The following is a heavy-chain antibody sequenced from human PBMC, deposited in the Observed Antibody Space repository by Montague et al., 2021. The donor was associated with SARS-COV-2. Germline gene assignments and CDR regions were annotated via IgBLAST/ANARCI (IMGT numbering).Heavy chain of an antibody. D-gene: IGHD1-26*01. Sequence: SLRLSCAASGFTFSSYAMLWVRQAPGKGLEWVAVISYDGSNKYYXXSLKGRFTISRDNSKNTLYLQMNSLRAEDTAVYYCARAASGGYLSWFDPWGQGTLVTVSS. CDR3: ARAASGGYLSWFDP. V-gene: IGHV3-30-3*01. CDR2: ISYDGSNK. J-gene: IGHJ5*02. CDR1: GFTFSSYA.